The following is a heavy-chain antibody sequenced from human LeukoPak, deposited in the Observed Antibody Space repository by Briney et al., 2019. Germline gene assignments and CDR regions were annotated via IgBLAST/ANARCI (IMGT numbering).Heavy chain of an antibody. CDR1: GFTFSSYA. CDR3: AKGGFGELLWFNYYYGMDV. Sequence: GGSLRLSCAASGFTFSSYAMSWVRQAPGKGLEWVSAISGSGGSTYYADSVKGRFTISRDNSKNTLYLQMNSLRAEDTAVYYCAKGGFGELLWFNYYYGMDVWGQGTTVTVSS. V-gene: IGHV3-23*01. CDR2: ISGSGGST. J-gene: IGHJ6*02. D-gene: IGHD3-10*01.